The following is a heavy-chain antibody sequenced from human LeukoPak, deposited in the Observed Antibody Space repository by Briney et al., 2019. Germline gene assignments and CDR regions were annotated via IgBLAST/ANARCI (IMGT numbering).Heavy chain of an antibody. CDR3: ARDGWRYYYYYGMDV. Sequence: PSQTLSLTCTASGGSISSYYWSWIRQPPGKGLEWIGYIYYSGNTNYNPSLKSRVTISVDTSKNQFSLKLSSVTAADTAVYYCARDGWRYYYYYGMDVWGQGTTVTVSS. V-gene: IGHV4-59*01. J-gene: IGHJ6*02. CDR2: IYYSGNT. D-gene: IGHD3-10*01. CDR1: GGSISSYY.